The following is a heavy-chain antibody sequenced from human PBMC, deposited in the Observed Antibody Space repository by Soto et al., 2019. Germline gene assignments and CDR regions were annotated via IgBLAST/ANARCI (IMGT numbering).Heavy chain of an antibody. V-gene: IGHV4-61*01. J-gene: IGHJ4*02. CDR3: ARVRVGNWNDLYYFDY. D-gene: IGHD1-1*01. CDR1: GGSVSSGSYY. CDR2: IYYSGST. Sequence: QVQLQESGPGLVKPSETLSLTCTVSGGSVSSGSYYWSWIRQPPGKGLEWIGYIYYSGSTNYNPSLESRVTISVDTSKNQFSLKLSSVTAADTAVYYCARVRVGNWNDLYYFDYWGQGTLVTVSS.